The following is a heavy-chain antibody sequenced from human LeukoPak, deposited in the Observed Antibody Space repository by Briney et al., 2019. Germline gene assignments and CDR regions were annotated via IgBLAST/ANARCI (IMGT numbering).Heavy chain of an antibody. CDR1: GFTFSSYG. CDR3: ARVSGYCSGGSCYVIDAFDI. V-gene: IGHV3-33*01. Sequence: PGGSLRLSCAASGFTFSSYGMHWVRQAPGKGLEWVAVIWYDGSNKYYADSVKGLLTISRDNSKNTLYLQMNSLRAEDTAVYYCARVSGYCSGGSCYVIDAFDIWGQGTMVTVSS. J-gene: IGHJ3*02. CDR2: IWYDGSNK. D-gene: IGHD2-15*01.